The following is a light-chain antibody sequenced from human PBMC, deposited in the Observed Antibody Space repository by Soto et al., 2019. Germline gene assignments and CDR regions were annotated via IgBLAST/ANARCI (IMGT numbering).Light chain of an antibody. Sequence: QSVLTQPRSVSGSPGQSVTISCTGTNSDVGGYEFVSWYQQHPGKAPKLMIYDVSKRPSGVPDRFSGSRSGNTASLTISGLQAEDEADYYCCAYAGSYTYVFGTGTKVTVL. CDR1: NSDVGGYEF. V-gene: IGLV2-11*01. J-gene: IGLJ1*01. CDR3: CAYAGSYTYV. CDR2: DVS.